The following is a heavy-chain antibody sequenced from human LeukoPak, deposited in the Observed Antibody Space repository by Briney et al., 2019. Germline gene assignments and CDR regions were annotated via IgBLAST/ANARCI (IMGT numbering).Heavy chain of an antibody. CDR2: INPNSGGT. V-gene: IGHV1-2*06. CDR1: GYTFTGYY. J-gene: IGHJ3*02. Sequence: GASVKVSCKASGYTFTGYYMHWVRQAPGQGLEWMGRINPNSGGTNYAQKFQGRVTMTRDTSISTAYMELSRLRSDDTAVYYCARIGEVGYYDSSGRGDAFDIWGQGTMVTLSS. CDR3: ARIGEVGYYDSSGRGDAFDI. D-gene: IGHD3-22*01.